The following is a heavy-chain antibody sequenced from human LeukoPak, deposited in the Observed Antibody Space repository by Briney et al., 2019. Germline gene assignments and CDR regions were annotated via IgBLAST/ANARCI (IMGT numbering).Heavy chain of an antibody. CDR2: IYPRDGST. V-gene: IGHV1-46*01. CDR3: ARDQEGFDY. CDR1: GYTLTSNY. Sequence: ASVKVSCKASGYTLTSNYIHWVRQAPGQGLEWMGMIYPRDGSTSYAQKLQGRATVTRDTSTSTVHMELSGLRSEDTAVYYCARDQEGFDYWGQGTLVTVSS. J-gene: IGHJ4*02.